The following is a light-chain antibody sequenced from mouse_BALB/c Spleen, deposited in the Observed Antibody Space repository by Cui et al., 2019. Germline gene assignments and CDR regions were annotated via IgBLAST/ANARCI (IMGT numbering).Light chain of an antibody. CDR3: QQWSSYPRT. CDR1: SRVSY. J-gene: IGKJ1*01. V-gene: IGKV4-55*01. Sequence: QIVLTQSPAIMSASPGEKVTMTCSASSRVSYMYWYQQKPGSSPRLLIYDTSNLASGVPGRFSGSGSGTSYSPTISRMEAEDAATYYCQQWSSYPRTFGGGTKLEIK. CDR2: DTS.